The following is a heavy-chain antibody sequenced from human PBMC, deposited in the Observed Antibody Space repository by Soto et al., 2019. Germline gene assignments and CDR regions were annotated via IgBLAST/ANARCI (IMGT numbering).Heavy chain of an antibody. D-gene: IGHD5-18*01. CDR3: AKDKGYTRGYRYGPPPSYGIDV. CDR1: GFTFDDYT. Sequence: EVQLVESGGVVVQPGGSLRLSCAASGFTFDDYTMHWVRQAPGKGLEWVSLISWDGGSTYYADSVKGRFTISRDNSKNSLYLQMNSLRTEVTALYYCAKDKGYTRGYRYGPPPSYGIDVWGQGTTVTVS. CDR2: ISWDGGST. J-gene: IGHJ6*02. V-gene: IGHV3-43*01.